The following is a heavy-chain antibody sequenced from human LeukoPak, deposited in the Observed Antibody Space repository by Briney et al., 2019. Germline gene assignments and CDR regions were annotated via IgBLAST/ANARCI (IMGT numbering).Heavy chain of an antibody. CDR2: IWYDGGNK. CDR1: GFTFSSYG. V-gene: IGHV3-33*01. Sequence: GGSLRLSCAASGFTFSSYGMHWVRQAPGKGLEWVAVIWYDGGNKYYADSVKGRFTISRDNSKNTLYLQMNSLRAEDTAVYYCARDRSIAASNGMDVWGKGTTVTVSS. CDR3: ARDRSIAASNGMDV. D-gene: IGHD6-6*01. J-gene: IGHJ6*04.